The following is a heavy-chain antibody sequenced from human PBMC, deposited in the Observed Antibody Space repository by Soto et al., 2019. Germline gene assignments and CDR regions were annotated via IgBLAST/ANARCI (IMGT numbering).Heavy chain of an antibody. V-gene: IGHV3-11*06. CDR1: GFTFSDYY. J-gene: IGHJ4*02. CDR2: ISNSSSYK. Sequence: GGSLRLSCAASGFTFSDYYMRWIRQAPGKGLEWVSYISNSSSYKYYADSVKGRFTISRDNSKNTLYLQMNSLRAEDTAVYYCARIRSMTTVTEYYFDYWGQGTLVTVSS. D-gene: IGHD4-17*01. CDR3: ARIRSMTTVTEYYFDY.